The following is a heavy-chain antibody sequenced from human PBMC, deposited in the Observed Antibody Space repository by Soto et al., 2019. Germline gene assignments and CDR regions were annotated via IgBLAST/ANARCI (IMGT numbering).Heavy chain of an antibody. Sequence: GASVKVSCKASGFTFTSSAVQWVRQARGQRLEWIGWIVVGSGNTNYAQKFQERVTFTRDMSTSTAYMELSSLRSEDTAVYYCAADLYYDFWSGPRWFDPWGQGTLVTVSS. CDR3: AADLYYDFWSGPRWFDP. J-gene: IGHJ5*02. V-gene: IGHV1-58*01. D-gene: IGHD3-3*01. CDR1: GFTFTSSA. CDR2: IVVGSGNT.